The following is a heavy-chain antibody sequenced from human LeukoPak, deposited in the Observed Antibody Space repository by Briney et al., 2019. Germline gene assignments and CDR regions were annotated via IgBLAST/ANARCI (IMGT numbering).Heavy chain of an antibody. CDR2: IHHSGNT. J-gene: IGHJ6*03. Sequence: SETLSLTCSVSGDPISSSGYYWDWIRQPPGKGLEWIGSIHHSGNTNYNPSLKSRVTISADMSKNQFSLKVNSVTAADTAVYYCARGRYPRQWLRSAMYYYYYYMDVWGKGTTVTVSS. CDR1: GDPISSSGYY. CDR3: ARGRYPRQWLRSAMYYYYYYMDV. D-gene: IGHD5-12*01. V-gene: IGHV4-39*07.